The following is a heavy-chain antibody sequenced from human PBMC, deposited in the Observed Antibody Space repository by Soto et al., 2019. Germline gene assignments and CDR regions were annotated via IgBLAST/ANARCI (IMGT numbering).Heavy chain of an antibody. CDR1: GFTFSSYW. D-gene: IGHD3-10*01. J-gene: IGHJ4*02. CDR3: ARIRGIIISDFDY. V-gene: IGHV3-7*01. CDR2: IRQDGSEK. Sequence: GGSLRLSCAGSGFTFSSYWMSWVRQAPGKGLEWVANIRQDGSEKYYVDSVKGRFTISRDNAKNSLYLQMNSLRAEDMAVYYCARIRGIIISDFDYWGQGTRVTVSS.